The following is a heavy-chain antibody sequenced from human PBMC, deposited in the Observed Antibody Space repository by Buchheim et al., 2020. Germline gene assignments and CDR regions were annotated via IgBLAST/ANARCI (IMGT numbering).Heavy chain of an antibody. CDR1: GFTFSSYA. Sequence: EVQLLESGGGLVQPGGSLRLSCAASGFTFSSYAMSWVRQAPGKGLEWVSAISGSGGSTYYADSVKGRFTIPRDNANNSLHLQMNSLRAEDTAVYYCARAARYTAVAGTYYFDYWGQGTL. J-gene: IGHJ4*02. CDR3: ARAARYTAVAGTYYFDY. V-gene: IGHV3-23*01. CDR2: ISGSGGST. D-gene: IGHD6-19*01.